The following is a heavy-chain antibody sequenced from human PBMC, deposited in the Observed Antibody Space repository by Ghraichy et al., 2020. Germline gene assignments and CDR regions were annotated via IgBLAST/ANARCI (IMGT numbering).Heavy chain of an antibody. CDR3: ARDGSAYYFDY. CDR2: IYYSGST. Sequence: SETLSLTCTVSVGSISSYYWSWIRQPPGKGLEWIGYIYYSGSTNYNPSLKSRVTISVDTSKNQFSLKLSSVTAADTAVYYCARDGSAYYFDYWGQGTLVTVSS. D-gene: IGHD1-26*01. J-gene: IGHJ4*02. V-gene: IGHV4-59*01. CDR1: VGSISSYY.